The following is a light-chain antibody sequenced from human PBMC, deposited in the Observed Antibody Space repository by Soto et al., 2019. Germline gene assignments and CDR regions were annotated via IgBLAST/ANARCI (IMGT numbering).Light chain of an antibody. J-gene: IGLJ3*02. CDR1: SSDVGGYNF. CDR2: DVS. Sequence: QSVLTHRRSVSGSPGQSVSISCTGTSSDVGGYNFVSWYQQHPGKAPKLIIYDVSKRPSGVPDRFSGSKSGNTAALTISGLQAEDEADYYCCSYAGSYTLRVFGGGTKVTVL. V-gene: IGLV2-11*01. CDR3: CSYAGSYTLRV.